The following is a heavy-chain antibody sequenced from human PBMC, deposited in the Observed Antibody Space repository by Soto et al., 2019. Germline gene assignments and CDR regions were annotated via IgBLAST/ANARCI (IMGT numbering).Heavy chain of an antibody. CDR2: IGPVGDT. CDR3: ARVRGVNGMDV. J-gene: IGHJ6*02. Sequence: VQLVESGGGLVQPGGSLRLSCAASGFTFSIYDMHWVRQATGKGLEWVSAIGPVGDTYYPGSVKGRFTISRENAKNSLYLQMNSLRAGDTAVYYCARVRGVNGMDVWGQGTTVTVSS. V-gene: IGHV3-13*04. D-gene: IGHD2-8*01. CDR1: GFTFSIYD.